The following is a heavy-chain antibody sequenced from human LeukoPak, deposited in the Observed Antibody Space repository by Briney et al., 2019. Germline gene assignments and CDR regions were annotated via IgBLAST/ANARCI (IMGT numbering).Heavy chain of an antibody. CDR3: ARVRSYDSRKDAFDI. Sequence: GASVKVSCKASGYTFTSHDISWVRQAPGQGLEWMGWIRVNNGNTNYAQNLQGRVTMTTDTSTNTAYMDVRSLRYEDTAVYYCARVRSYDSRKDAFDIWGQGTMVTVSS. D-gene: IGHD3-22*01. CDR2: IRVNNGNT. V-gene: IGHV1-18*04. CDR1: GYTFTSHD. J-gene: IGHJ3*02.